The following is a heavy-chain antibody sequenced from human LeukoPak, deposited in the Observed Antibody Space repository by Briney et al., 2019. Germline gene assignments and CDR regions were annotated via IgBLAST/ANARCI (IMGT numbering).Heavy chain of an antibody. D-gene: IGHD6-13*01. CDR3: ARDPGIAAADAFDI. V-gene: IGHV4-4*07. Sequence: SETLSLTCTVSGGSISSYYWSWIRQPAGKGLEWIGRIYTSGSTNYNPSLKSRVTMSVDTSKNQFSLKLSSVTAADTAVYYCARDPGIAAADAFDIWGQGTMVTVSS. CDR1: GGSISSYY. CDR2: IYTSGST. J-gene: IGHJ3*02.